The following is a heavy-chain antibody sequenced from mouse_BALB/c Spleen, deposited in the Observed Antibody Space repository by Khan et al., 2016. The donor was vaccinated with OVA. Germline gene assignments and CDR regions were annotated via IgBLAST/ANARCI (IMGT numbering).Heavy chain of an antibody. D-gene: IGHD1-2*01. CDR2: ISPGSGDT. Sequence: QVQLKQSGAELARPGASVKLSCKASGYTFTDYYINWVKLRTGQGLEWIGEISPGSGDTYYHERFKGKATLTTDKYSTTAYMPLSHTTSAASAVSCGARRNYCGYTFAYWGQGTRVTVSA. J-gene: IGHJ3*01. CDR1: GYTFTDYY. CDR3: ARRNYCGYTFAY. V-gene: IGHV1-77*01.